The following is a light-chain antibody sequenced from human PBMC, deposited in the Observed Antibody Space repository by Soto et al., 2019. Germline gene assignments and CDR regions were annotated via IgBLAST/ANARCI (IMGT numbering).Light chain of an antibody. J-gene: IGKJ5*01. Sequence: DVQMTQSPVSLSASIGDRITITCQASQDINKYLNWYQQKPGKAPKLLIYDASNLEKGVPSRFSGSSSGTDFTFTISSLQPEDTATYYCQQYDYLPRTFGQGTRLEIK. CDR3: QQYDYLPRT. CDR2: DAS. CDR1: QDINKY. V-gene: IGKV1-33*01.